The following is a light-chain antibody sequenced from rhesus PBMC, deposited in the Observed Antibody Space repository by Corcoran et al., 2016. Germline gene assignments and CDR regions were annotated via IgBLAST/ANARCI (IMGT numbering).Light chain of an antibody. J-gene: IGKJ4*01. V-gene: IGKV1S15*01. CDR2: YAS. CDR1: QGISNN. Sequence: DIQMTQSPSSLSASVGDTVTITCRASQGISNNLAWYQQKPGKVPKLLLYYASPLQSGVPSRFSGTGSGTDFTLTISSLQPADFATYYCQHGYGTPLTFGGGTKVEIK. CDR3: QHGYGTPLT.